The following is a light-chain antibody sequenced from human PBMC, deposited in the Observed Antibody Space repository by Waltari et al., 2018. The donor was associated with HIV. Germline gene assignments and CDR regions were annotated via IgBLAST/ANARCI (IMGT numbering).Light chain of an antibody. V-gene: IGKV2-30*01. CDR3: QQRSRWPPAYT. CDR2: KVS. Sequence: DVVMTQSPLSLPVTLGQPASISCRSSQSLVYSDGNTYLNWFQQRPGQSPRRLIYKVSNRDSGVPDRFSGSGTDFTLTISSLEPEDFAVYYCQQRSRWPPAYTFGQGTKLEIK. J-gene: IGKJ2*01. CDR1: QSLVYSDGNTY.